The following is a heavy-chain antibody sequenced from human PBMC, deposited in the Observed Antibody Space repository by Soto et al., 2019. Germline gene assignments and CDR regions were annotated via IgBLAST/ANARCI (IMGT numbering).Heavy chain of an antibody. CDR1: GFTFSSYA. CDR2: ISGSGGST. D-gene: IGHD2-15*01. Sequence: GGSLRPSCAASGFTFSSYAMNWVRQAPGKGLEWVSAISGSGGSTYYADSVKGRFTISRDNSKNTLYLQMNSLRAEDTAVYYCAKAVVVAATFDYWGQGTLVTVSS. CDR3: AKAVVVAATFDY. J-gene: IGHJ4*02. V-gene: IGHV3-23*01.